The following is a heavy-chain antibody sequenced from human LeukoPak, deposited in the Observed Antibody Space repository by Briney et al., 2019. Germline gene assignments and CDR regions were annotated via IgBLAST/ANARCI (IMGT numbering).Heavy chain of an antibody. V-gene: IGHV4-38-2*01. J-gene: IGHJ3*02. CDR2: IYHSGST. CDR3: ARHPTLRYFDWLSSVGAFDI. CDR1: GYSISSGYY. Sequence: SETLSLTCVVSGYSISSGYYWGWIRQPPGKGLEWIGSIYHSGSTYYNPSLKSRVTISVDTSKNQFSLKLSSVTAADTAVYYCARHPTLRYFDWLSSVGAFDIWGQGTMVTVSS. D-gene: IGHD3-9*01.